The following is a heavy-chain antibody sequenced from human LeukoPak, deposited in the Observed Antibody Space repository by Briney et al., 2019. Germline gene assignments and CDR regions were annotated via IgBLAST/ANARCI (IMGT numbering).Heavy chain of an antibody. CDR1: GFTFSSYW. J-gene: IGHJ4*02. CDR2: IKEDGSEK. Sequence: PGVSVRLSCSASGFTFSSYWMTWVRQAPGKGLEWVANIKEDGSEKYYVDSAKGRFTISRDNAKNSLYLQMSSLRAEDTALYYCARGRTSFFGGQGTLVTVSS. CDR3: ARGRTSFF. V-gene: IGHV3-7*05. D-gene: IGHD2-2*01.